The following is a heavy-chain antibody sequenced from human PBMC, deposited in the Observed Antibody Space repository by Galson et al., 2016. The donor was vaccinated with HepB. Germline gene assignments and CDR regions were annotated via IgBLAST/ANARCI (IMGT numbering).Heavy chain of an antibody. CDR3: ARGRKTGVPVFVTGYYGMDV. CDR1: GFSFTDSG. D-gene: IGHD2-8*02. J-gene: IGHJ6*04. V-gene: IGHV3-30*19. CDR2: ITYDERRD. Sequence: SLRLSCAASGFSFTDSGIHWVRQAPGKGLEWAARITYDERRDYADSVQDRFTVSRDNSKNTVSLQMNTLTAEDTAVYFCARGRKTGVPVFVTGYYGMDVWGKGTTVTVSS.